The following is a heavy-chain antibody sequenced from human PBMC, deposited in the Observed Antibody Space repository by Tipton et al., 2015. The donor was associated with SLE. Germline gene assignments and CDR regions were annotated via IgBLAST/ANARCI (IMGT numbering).Heavy chain of an antibody. D-gene: IGHD2-2*01. CDR3: ARDGPQLLDY. CDR2: INGDGSST. J-gene: IGHJ4*02. Sequence: SLRLSCAASGFTFSSYWMHWVRQAPGKGLVWVSRINGDGSSTSYADSVKGRFTISRDNAKNTLYLQMNSLRAEDTAVYYCARDGPQLLDYWGQGTLVTVSS. CDR1: GFTFSSYW. V-gene: IGHV3-74*01.